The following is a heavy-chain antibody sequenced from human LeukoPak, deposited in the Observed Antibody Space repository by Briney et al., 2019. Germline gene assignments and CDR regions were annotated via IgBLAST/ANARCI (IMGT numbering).Heavy chain of an antibody. CDR1: GGSFSGYY. Sequence: SETLSLTCAVYGGSFSGYYWSWIRQPPGKGLEWIGEINHSGSTNYNPSLKGRVTISVDTSKNQFSLKLSSVTAADTAVYYCARVGGRLGYCSSTSCYYGYYYYGMDVWGQGTTVTVSS. V-gene: IGHV4-34*01. CDR2: INHSGST. CDR3: ARVGGRLGYCSSTSCYYGYYYYGMDV. D-gene: IGHD2-2*01. J-gene: IGHJ6*02.